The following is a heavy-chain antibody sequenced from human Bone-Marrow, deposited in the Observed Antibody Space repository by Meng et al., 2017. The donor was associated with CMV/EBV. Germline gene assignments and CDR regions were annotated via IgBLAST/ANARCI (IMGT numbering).Heavy chain of an antibody. CDR2: ISGSGGST. D-gene: IGHD3-3*01. CDR1: GFTFRSYA. J-gene: IGHJ6*02. Sequence: GGSLRLSCAASGFTFRSYAMSWVRQAPGKGLEWVSAISGSGGSTYYADSVKGRFTISRDNSKNTLYLQMNSLRAEDTAVYYCAGVVYDFWGAIYLGGAMDVWGQGTTVTVSS. V-gene: IGHV3-23*01. CDR3: AGVVYDFWGAIYLGGAMDV.